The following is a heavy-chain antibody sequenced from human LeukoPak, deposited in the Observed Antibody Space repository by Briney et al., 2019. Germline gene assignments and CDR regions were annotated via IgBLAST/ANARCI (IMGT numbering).Heavy chain of an antibody. J-gene: IGHJ4*02. D-gene: IGHD1-14*01. Sequence: AGGSLRLSCVASGFTFNMYWMHWVRQAPGKGLVWVSRIQSDGSSPDYADSVKGRFTISRDNAKNTLYLQMNSLRVEDTALYYCARAGGIDYWGQGALVTVSS. CDR3: ARAGGIDY. CDR1: GFTFNMYW. CDR2: IQSDGSSP. V-gene: IGHV3-74*01.